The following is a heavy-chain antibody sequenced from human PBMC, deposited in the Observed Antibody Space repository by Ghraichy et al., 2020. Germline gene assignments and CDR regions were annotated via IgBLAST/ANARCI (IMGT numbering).Heavy chain of an antibody. CDR1: GGYFSGYY. CDR2: INHSGST. D-gene: IGHD2-2*02. J-gene: IGHJ6*03. V-gene: IGHV4-34*01. CDR3: ARGGYCSSTSCYSYYYYYMDV. Sequence: GSLRLSCAVYGGYFSGYYWSWIRQPPGKGLEWIGEINHSGSTNYNPSLKSRVTISVDTSKNQFSLKLSSVTAADTAVYYCARGGYCSSTSCYSYYYYYMDVWGKGTTVTVSS.